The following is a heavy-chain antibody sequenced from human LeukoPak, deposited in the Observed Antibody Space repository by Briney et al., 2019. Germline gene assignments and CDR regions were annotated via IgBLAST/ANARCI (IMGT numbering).Heavy chain of an antibody. J-gene: IGHJ4*02. CDR3: ARDLSYYDY. CDR1: GYTFTGYY. V-gene: IGHV1-2*02. Sequence: ASVKVSCKASGYTFTGYYMHWVRQAPGQGLEWMGWINPNSGGTNYAQNFHGRVTMTRDTSISTAYVELSSLRSDDTALYYCARDLSYYDYWGQGTLVTVSS. D-gene: IGHD2/OR15-2a*01. CDR2: INPNSGGT.